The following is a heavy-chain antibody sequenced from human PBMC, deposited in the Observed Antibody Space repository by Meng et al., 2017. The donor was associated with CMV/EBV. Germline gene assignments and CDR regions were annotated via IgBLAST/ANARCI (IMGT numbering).Heavy chain of an antibody. J-gene: IGHJ4*02. CDR1: GFTFSNYA. V-gene: IGHV3-23*01. CDR3: AKDLSITTAGSPLDY. Sequence: SGFTFSNYAMSWVRQAPGKGLERVSTISGSAGTTYYADSVKGRFTISRDNSKNTLSLQMNSLRAEVTAVYYCAKDLSITTAGSPLDYWGQGTLVTVSS. CDR2: ISGSAGTT. D-gene: IGHD6-13*01.